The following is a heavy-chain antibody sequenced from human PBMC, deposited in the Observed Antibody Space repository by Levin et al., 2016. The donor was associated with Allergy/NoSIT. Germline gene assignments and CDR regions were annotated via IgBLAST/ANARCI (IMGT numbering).Heavy chain of an antibody. J-gene: IGHJ6*02. CDR3: AKDYSGSQTFYYSFYYGMDV. V-gene: IGHV3-23*01. Sequence: GGSLRLSCAASGFTFSSYAMSWVRQAPGKGLEWVSAISGSGGSTYYADSVKGRFTISRDNSKNTLYLQMNSLRAEDTAVYYCAKDYSGSQTFYYSFYYGMDVWGQGTTVTVSS. CDR1: GFTFSSYA. CDR2: ISGSGGST. D-gene: IGHD3-10*01.